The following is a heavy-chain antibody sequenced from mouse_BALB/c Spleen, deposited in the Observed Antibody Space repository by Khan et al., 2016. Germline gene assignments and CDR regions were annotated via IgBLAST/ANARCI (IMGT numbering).Heavy chain of an antibody. V-gene: IGHV9-3-1*01. CDR1: GYTFTNYG. Sequence: QIQLVQSGPELKRPGKTVKISCKASGYTFTNYGINWVKQAPGKGLKWMGWINTYSGESTYADDFKGRFAFSLETYANTAYLQINNLKNEDTATYFCARYRYYYGSSRYFDVWGAGTTVTISS. J-gene: IGHJ1*01. CDR2: INTYSGES. D-gene: IGHD1-1*01. CDR3: ARYRYYYGSSRYFDV.